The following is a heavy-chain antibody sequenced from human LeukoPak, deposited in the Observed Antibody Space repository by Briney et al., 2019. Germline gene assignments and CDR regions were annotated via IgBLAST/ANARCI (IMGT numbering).Heavy chain of an antibody. D-gene: IGHD3-22*01. CDR1: GYSISSGYY. Sequence: SETLSLTCTVSGYSISSGYYWGWIRQPPGKGLEWIGSIYHSGSTYYNPSLKSRVTISVDTSKNQFSLKLTSVTAADTAVYFCGRLDDYDYSAWWGQGILVTVSS. CDR3: GRLDDYDYSAW. CDR2: IYHSGST. V-gene: IGHV4-38-2*02. J-gene: IGHJ4*02.